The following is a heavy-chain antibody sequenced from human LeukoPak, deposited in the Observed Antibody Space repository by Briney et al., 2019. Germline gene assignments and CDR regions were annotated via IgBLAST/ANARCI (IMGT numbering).Heavy chain of an antibody. CDR1: GGSISSSSYY. CDR2: IYYSGST. V-gene: IGHV4-61*05. J-gene: IGHJ6*03. CDR3: ARGYYGSGSYYTYYYYMDV. D-gene: IGHD3-10*01. Sequence: SETLSLTCTVSGGSISSSSYYWGWIRQPPGEGLEWIGYIYYSGSTNYNPSLKSRVTISVDTSKNQFSLKLSSVTAADTAVYYCARGYYGSGSYYTYYYYMDVWGKGATVTISS.